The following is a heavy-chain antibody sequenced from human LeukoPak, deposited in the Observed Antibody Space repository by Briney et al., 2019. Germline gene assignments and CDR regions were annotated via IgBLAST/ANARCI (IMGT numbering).Heavy chain of an antibody. CDR3: AKATCGGATCARFDY. CDR1: GFTFSSYA. D-gene: IGHD2-21*01. V-gene: IGHV3-23*01. Sequence: PGGSLRLSCAASGFTFSSYAMSWVRQAPGKGLEWVSAISGSGGSTYYADSVKGRFTISRDNSKNTLYLQMNSLGAEDTAVYYCAKATCGGATCARFDYWGQGTLVTVSS. CDR2: ISGSGGST. J-gene: IGHJ4*02.